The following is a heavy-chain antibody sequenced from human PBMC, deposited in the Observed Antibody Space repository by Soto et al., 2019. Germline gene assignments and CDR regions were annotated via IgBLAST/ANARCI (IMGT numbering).Heavy chain of an antibody. CDR2: IIPIFGTA. D-gene: IGHD2-2*01. V-gene: IGHV1-69*13. CDR3: ARYPIVHRYCSSTSCP. CDR1: GGTFSSYA. J-gene: IGHJ5*02. Sequence: SVKVSCKASGGTFSSYATSWVRQAPGQGLEWMGGIIPIFGTANYAQKFQGRVTITADESTSTAYMELSSLRSEDTAVYYCARYPIVHRYCSSTSCPWGQGTLVTVSS.